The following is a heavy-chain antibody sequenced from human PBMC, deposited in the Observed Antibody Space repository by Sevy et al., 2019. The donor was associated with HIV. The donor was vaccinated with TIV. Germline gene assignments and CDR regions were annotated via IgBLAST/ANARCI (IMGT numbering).Heavy chain of an antibody. CDR2: ISDDGSSK. V-gene: IGHV3-30-3*01. CDR3: TRDAGYSTGWYPSDY. J-gene: IGHJ4*02. D-gene: IGHD6-19*01. Sequence: GGSLRLSCAASGFSVSTHAMHWVRQAPGKGLEWVALISDDGSSKYYADSVKGRLTISRDNSKNTLYLQMSSLRPDETDVYYCTRDAGYSTGWYPSDYWGQGTLVTVSS. CDR1: GFSVSTHA.